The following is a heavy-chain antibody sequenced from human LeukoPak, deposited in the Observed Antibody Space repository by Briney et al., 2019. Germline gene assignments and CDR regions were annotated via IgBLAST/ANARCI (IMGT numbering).Heavy chain of an antibody. CDR2: INHSGST. CDR3: ARAEYCYSTNCYHTRHYYYYYYLDV. Sequence: SETLSLTCTVSGGSISSGSYYWSWIRQAPGKGLEWIGEINHSGSTNYSPSLRGRVTTSVDTSKNQFSLQLTSVTAADTAVYYCARAEYCYSTNCYHTRHYYYYYYLDVWGTGTTVTVSS. CDR1: GGSISSGSYY. J-gene: IGHJ6*03. V-gene: IGHV4-39*01. D-gene: IGHD2-2*01.